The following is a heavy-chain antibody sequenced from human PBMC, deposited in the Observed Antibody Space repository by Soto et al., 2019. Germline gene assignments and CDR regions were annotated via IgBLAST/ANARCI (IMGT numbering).Heavy chain of an antibody. CDR1: GGTFSSYA. CDR2: IIPIFGTA. V-gene: IGHV1-69*13. J-gene: IGHJ6*02. CDR3: AREEAERLLQSTRPGFYGMDV. Sequence: SVKGSCKASGGTFSSYAISWVRQAPGQGLEWMGGIIPIFGTANYAQKFQGRVTITADESTSTAYMELSSLRSEDTAVYYCAREEAERLLQSTRPGFYGMDVWGQGTTVTVSS. D-gene: IGHD2-21*01.